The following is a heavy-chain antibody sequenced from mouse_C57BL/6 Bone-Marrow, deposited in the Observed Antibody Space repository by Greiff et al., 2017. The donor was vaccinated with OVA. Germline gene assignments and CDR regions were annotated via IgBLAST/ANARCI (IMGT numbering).Heavy chain of an antibody. CDR1: GYSITSGYD. V-gene: IGHV3-1*01. J-gene: IGHJ1*03. CDR2: ISYSGST. CDR3: ARDGGDGYSFDV. D-gene: IGHD2-3*01. Sequence: EVQLQESGPGMVKPSQSLSLTCTVTGYSITSGYDWHWIRHFPGNKLEWMGYISYSGSTNYNPSLKSRISITHDTSKNHFFLKLNSVTTEDTATYYCARDGGDGYSFDVWGTGTTVTVSS.